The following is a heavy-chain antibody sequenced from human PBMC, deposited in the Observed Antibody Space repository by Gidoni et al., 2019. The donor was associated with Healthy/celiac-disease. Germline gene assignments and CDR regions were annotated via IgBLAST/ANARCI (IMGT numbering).Heavy chain of an antibody. D-gene: IGHD2-15*01. Sequence: QVQLQESGPGLVKPSETLSLTCPFSAGAISSYYWSWIRQPPGKGLEWSGYTYYSGSTNYNPTLKGRVTRSVDTSKTQFALKLSSGTAADTAVYYCAREAVVVADRVRWVDPWGQGTLVTGSS. CDR2: TYYSGST. CDR3: AREAVVVADRVRWVDP. CDR1: AGAISSYY. V-gene: IGHV4-59*01. J-gene: IGHJ5*02.